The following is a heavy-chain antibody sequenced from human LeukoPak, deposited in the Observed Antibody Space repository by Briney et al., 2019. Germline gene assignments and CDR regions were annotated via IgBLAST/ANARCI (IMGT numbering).Heavy chain of an antibody. V-gene: IGHV4-34*01. Sequence: SETLSLTCAVYGGSFSGYYWSWIRQPPGKGLEWIGEINHSGSTNYNPSLKSRVTISVGSSKNQFSLKLTSVTAADTAVYYCASASGTFFDYWGPGTLVTVSS. CDR2: INHSGST. CDR1: GGSFSGYY. CDR3: ASASGTFFDY. J-gene: IGHJ4*02. D-gene: IGHD1-14*01.